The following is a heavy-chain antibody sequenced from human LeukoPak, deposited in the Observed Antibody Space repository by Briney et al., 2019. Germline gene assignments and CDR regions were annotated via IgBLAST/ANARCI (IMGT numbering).Heavy chain of an antibody. J-gene: IGHJ4*02. CDR3: ARGSVGARSNYVGAGHYYFDY. Sequence: ASVKVSCKASGYTFIDYYIHWVRQAPGQGLEWMGWINPNSGGTKYAQKFQGWVTMTRDTSISTAYMELSRLTSDDTAVYYCARGSVGARSNYVGAGHYYFDYWGQGTLVTVSS. V-gene: IGHV1-2*04. D-gene: IGHD4-11*01. CDR2: INPNSGGT. CDR1: GYTFIDYY.